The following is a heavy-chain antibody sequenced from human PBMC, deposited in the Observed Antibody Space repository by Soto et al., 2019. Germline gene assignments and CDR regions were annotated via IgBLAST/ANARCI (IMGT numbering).Heavy chain of an antibody. CDR3: AREQANIRDYYYYYMDV. CDR2: IIPILGIA. J-gene: IGHJ6*03. V-gene: IGHV1-69*04. CDR1: GGGFSSYT. Sequence: ASVKVSCKAGGGGFSSYTISWVRQAPGQGLEWMGRIIPILGIANYAQKFQGRVTITADKSTSTAYMELSSLRSEDTAVYYCAREQANIRDYYYYYMDVWGKGTTVTVSS.